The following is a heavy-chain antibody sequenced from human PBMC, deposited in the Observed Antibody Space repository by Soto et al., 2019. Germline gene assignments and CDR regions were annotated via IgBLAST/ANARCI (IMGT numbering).Heavy chain of an antibody. D-gene: IGHD1-7*01. CDR3: ARYFLTGTTTWFDP. Sequence: GGSLRLSCAASGFAFNTSSMNWVRQAPGKGLEWVSYISSSSSTIYYADSVKGRFTISRDNAKNSLYLQMNSLRDEDTAVYYCARYFLTGTTTWFDPWGQGTLVTVSS. V-gene: IGHV3-48*02. J-gene: IGHJ5*02. CDR2: ISSSSSTI. CDR1: GFAFNTSS.